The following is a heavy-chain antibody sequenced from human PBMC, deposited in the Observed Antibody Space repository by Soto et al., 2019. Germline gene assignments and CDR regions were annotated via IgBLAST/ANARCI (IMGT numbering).Heavy chain of an antibody. V-gene: IGHV1-46*01. CDR1: GYTFINYY. J-gene: IGHJ3*02. Sequence: QVQLVQSGAEVKKPGASVKVSCKASGYTFINYYMHWVRQAPGQGLEWMGIINPNGGSTTYAHKVHGRVTLTRDTSTNTVNMELSSLRSEDTAVYYCAREKWLVRRNDPFDIWGQGTMVTVSS. CDR3: AREKWLVRRNDPFDI. CDR2: INPNGGST. D-gene: IGHD6-19*01.